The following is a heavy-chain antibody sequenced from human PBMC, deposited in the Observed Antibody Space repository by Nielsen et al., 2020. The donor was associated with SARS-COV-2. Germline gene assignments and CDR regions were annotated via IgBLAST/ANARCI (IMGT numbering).Heavy chain of an antibody. CDR3: ARGDGIAVAEPWFDP. CDR2: IYYSGST. Sequence: GSLRLSCAASGFTFSSYGMHWVRQSPGKGLEWIGYIYYSGSTNYNPSLKSRVTISVDTSKNQFSLKLSSVTAADTAVYYCARGDGIAVAEPWFDPWGQGTLVTVSS. CDR1: GFTFSSYG. D-gene: IGHD6-19*01. V-gene: IGHV4-59*01. J-gene: IGHJ5*02.